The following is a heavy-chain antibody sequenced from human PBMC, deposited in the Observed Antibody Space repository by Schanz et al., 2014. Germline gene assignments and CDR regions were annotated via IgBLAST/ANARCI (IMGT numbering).Heavy chain of an antibody. CDR1: GFTVSINY. V-gene: IGHV3-72*01. Sequence: EVQLVESGGGLVQPGGSLRLSCAASGFTVSINYMSWVRQAPGKGLEWLGRVRNRRNSDIIEYAASVEGRFTISRDESKNSVYLQMNSLQTDDTAVYYCFSMHYGNSVYWGQGTLVTVSS. J-gene: IGHJ4*02. CDR3: FSMHYGNSVY. D-gene: IGHD1-7*01. CDR2: VRNRRNSDII.